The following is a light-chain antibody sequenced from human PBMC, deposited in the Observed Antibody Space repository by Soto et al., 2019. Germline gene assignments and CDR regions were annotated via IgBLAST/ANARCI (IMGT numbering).Light chain of an antibody. J-gene: IGKJ4*01. CDR2: FGS. Sequence: DIVMTQSPLSLPVTPGEPASISCRSSQSLLHSSGHNCLDWYLQKPGQSPQLLIYFGSNRASGVPERFSGRGSGTDITLKISRVEAEDVGLYYCMQTLQTPLTFGGGTKVEIK. CDR1: QSLLHSSGHNC. CDR3: MQTLQTPLT. V-gene: IGKV2-28*01.